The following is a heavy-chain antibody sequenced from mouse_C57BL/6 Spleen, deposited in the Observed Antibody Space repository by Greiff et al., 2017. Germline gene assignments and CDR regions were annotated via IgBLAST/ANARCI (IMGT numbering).Heavy chain of an antibody. CDR1: GFNIKDDY. CDR2: IDPENGDT. CDR3: TPGSFAY. J-gene: IGHJ3*01. D-gene: IGHD2-2*01. Sequence: EVQLQQSGAELVRPGASVKLSCTASGFNIKDDYMHWVKQRPEQGLEWIGWIDPENGDTEYASKFQGKATITADTSSNTAYLQLSSLTSEDTAVDYCTPGSFAYWGQGTLVTVSA. V-gene: IGHV14-4*01.